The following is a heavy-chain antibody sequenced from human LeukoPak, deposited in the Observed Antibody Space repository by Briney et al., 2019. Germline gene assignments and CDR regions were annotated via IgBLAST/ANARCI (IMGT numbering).Heavy chain of an antibody. Sequence: PSETLSLTCAVYGGSFSGYYWSWIRQPPGKGLQWIGDINHSGSTNYNASLKSRVTISVDTSKNQFSLKLSSVTAADTAVYYCAREEDCSGGICYLGNAFDIWGQGTMVTVSS. CDR3: AREEDCSGGICYLGNAFDI. J-gene: IGHJ3*02. D-gene: IGHD2-15*01. V-gene: IGHV4-34*01. CDR1: GGSFSGYY. CDR2: INHSGST.